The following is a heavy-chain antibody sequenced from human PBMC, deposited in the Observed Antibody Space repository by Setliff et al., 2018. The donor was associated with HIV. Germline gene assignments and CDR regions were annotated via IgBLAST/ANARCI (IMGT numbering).Heavy chain of an antibody. Sequence: ASVKVSCKASGYTFNNYGISWVRQAPGQGLEWMGWINTHSGYTNYAQKLQGRVTMNTDTSTSTAYMELRSLRSDDTAVYYCAREIGDYYDSSGYYPPTDYYYGMDVWGQGTTVTVSS. CDR2: INTHSGYT. J-gene: IGHJ6*02. D-gene: IGHD3-22*01. CDR3: AREIGDYYDSSGYYPPTDYYYGMDV. CDR1: GYTFNNYG. V-gene: IGHV1-18*01.